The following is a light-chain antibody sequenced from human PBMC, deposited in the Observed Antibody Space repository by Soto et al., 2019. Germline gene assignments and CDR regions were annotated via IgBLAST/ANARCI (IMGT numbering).Light chain of an antibody. V-gene: IGKV3-20*01. CDR2: GAS. Sequence: EIVLTQSPGTLSLSPGERATLSCRASQSVSSSYVAWYQQKPGQAPRLLIYGASSRATGIPDRFSGSGSGTDVTLTLSRLEPGDFAVYYCQQYGSSPVSFGQGTRLEIK. CDR1: QSVSSSY. CDR3: QQYGSSPVS. J-gene: IGKJ5*01.